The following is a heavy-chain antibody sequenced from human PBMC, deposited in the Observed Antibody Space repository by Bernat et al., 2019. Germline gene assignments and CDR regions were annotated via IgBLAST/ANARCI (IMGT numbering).Heavy chain of an antibody. CDR2: ISYDGTTK. V-gene: IGHV3-33*01. CDR3: GRDHPDLCDS. CDR1: GLMFNTYG. D-gene: IGHD2-21*01. J-gene: IGHJ4*02. Sequence: QVQLVESGGGVVQPGTSLRLSCAASGLMFNTYGMLWVRLAPGKGLEWVAVISYDGTTKHYIESVRDRFTISRDDSKNTLYLQMNSLRAEDTAVYYCGRDHPDLCDSWGQGTLVTVSS.